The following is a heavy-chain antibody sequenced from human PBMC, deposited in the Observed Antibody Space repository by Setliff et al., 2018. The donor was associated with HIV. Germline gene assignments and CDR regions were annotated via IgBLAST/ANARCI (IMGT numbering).Heavy chain of an antibody. CDR2: ISYDGNNK. V-gene: IGHV3-30*03. Sequence: PGGSLRLSCAASGFTFSNYGIHWVRQAPGKGLEWVAVISYDGNNKYYADSVKGRLTISRDNSKNTVFLQMNSLRAEDTAIYYCARAYYYDSSGYGVLGYYMDVWGKGTTVTVSS. D-gene: IGHD3-22*01. CDR1: GFTFSNYG. J-gene: IGHJ6*03. CDR3: ARAYYYDSSGYGVLGYYMDV.